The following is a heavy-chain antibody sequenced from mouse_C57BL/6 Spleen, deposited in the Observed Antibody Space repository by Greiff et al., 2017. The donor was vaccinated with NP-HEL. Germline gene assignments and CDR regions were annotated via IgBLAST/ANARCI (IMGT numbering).Heavy chain of an antibody. CDR1: GFTFSDYG. Sequence: EVMLVESGGGLVKPGGSLKLSCAASGFTFSDYGMHWVRQAPEKGLEWVAYISSGSSTIYYADTVKGRFTISRDNAKNTLFLQMTSLRSEDTAMYYCAKGVRSYYFDYWGQGTTLTVSS. D-gene: IGHD1-1*01. J-gene: IGHJ2*01. CDR2: ISSGSSTI. CDR3: AKGVRSYYFDY. V-gene: IGHV5-17*01.